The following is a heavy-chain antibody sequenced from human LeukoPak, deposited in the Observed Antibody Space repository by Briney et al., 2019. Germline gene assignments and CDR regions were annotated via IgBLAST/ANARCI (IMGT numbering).Heavy chain of an antibody. Sequence: PGGCLRLSCAASGFTFGNSAMTWVRQVSGKGLEGVSTISNSGDSSYYADFVKGRFTIARDNSRDTLYLQMNGLRAEDTALYYCANFKAEDGIRDAYDTWGQGTMVTVSS. J-gene: IGHJ3*02. CDR1: GFTFGNSA. CDR3: ANFKAEDGIRDAYDT. CDR2: ISNSGDSS. D-gene: IGHD1-14*01. V-gene: IGHV3-23*01.